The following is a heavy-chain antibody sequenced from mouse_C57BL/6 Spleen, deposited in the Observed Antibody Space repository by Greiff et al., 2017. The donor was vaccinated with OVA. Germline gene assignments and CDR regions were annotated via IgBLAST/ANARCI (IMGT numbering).Heavy chain of an antibody. CDR1: GFTFSDYG. CDR2: ISSGSSTI. CDR3: ARDDGYFTSYAMDY. J-gene: IGHJ4*01. Sequence: EVQGVESGGGLVKPGGSLKLSCAASGFTFSDYGMHWVRQAPEKGLEWVAYISSGSSTIYYADTVKGRFTISRDNAKNTLFLQMTSLRSEDTAMYYCARDDGYFTSYAMDYWGQGTSVTVSS. D-gene: IGHD2-3*01. V-gene: IGHV5-17*01.